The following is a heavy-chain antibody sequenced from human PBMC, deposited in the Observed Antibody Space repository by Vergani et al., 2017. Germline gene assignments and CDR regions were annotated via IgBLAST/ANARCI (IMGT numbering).Heavy chain of an antibody. J-gene: IGHJ3*02. CDR2: VSGSGGAT. Sequence: EVQLLESGGGLVQPGGSLRLSCAASGFTFSSYAMNWVRQAPGKGLEWVSAVSGSGGATYYADSEKGRFTISRDNSKNTLYLQMNSLRAEDTAIYYCASGYSYGFDAFDIWGQGTMVTVSS. V-gene: IGHV3-23*01. CDR1: GFTFSSYA. CDR3: ASGYSYGFDAFDI. D-gene: IGHD5-18*01.